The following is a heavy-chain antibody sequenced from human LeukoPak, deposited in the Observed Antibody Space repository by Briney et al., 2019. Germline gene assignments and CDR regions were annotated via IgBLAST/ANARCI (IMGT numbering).Heavy chain of an antibody. V-gene: IGHV3-74*01. D-gene: IGHD2-21*02. CDR2: VNTESST. CDR3: AREYALTAFLFDS. J-gene: IGHJ4*02. Sequence: GGSLRLSCAASGFTLSSYWMHWVRQALGKGLVWVSRVNTESSTTYADSVKGRFTIFRDNAKNTLYLQMNSLRADDTAMYYCAREYALTAFLFDSWGQGTLVTVSS. CDR1: GFTLSSYW.